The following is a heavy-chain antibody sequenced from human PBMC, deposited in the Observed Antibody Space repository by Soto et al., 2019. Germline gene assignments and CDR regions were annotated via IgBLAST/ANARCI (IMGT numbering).Heavy chain of an antibody. J-gene: IGHJ4*02. CDR1: GFSFSSYA. CDR2: IRGRGGTT. CDR3: AKVIVEWELLNAFDS. D-gene: IGHD1-26*01. V-gene: IGHV3-23*01. Sequence: EVQLLESVGGLVQPGGSLRLSCAASGFSFSSYAMGWVRQAPGKGLEGVSGIRGRGGTTYYADSVKGRFTISRDNSKNTLYLQMDSLRAEDTAIYYCAKVIVEWELLNAFDSWGQGTLVTVSS.